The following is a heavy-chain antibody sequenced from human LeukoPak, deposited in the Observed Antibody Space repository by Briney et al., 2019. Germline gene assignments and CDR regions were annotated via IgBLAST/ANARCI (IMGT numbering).Heavy chain of an antibody. V-gene: IGHV3-7*01. CDR1: GSTVSGDW. Sequence: GGSLRLSCAASGSTVSGDWMNWARQAPRKGLEWLANINQAGSKKYYVDSVKGRFSISRDNAEHSLFLQMNSLRGEDTAVFFWARDPNTILGVEFDHWGQGTLVTVSS. CDR2: INQAGSKK. D-gene: IGHD3-3*01. CDR3: ARDPNTILGVEFDH. J-gene: IGHJ4*02.